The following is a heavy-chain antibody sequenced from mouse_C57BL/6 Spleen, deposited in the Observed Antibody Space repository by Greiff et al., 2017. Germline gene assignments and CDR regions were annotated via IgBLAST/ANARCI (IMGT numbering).Heavy chain of an antibody. V-gene: IGHV14-4*01. Sequence: EVQVVESGAELVRPGASVKLSCTASGFNIKDDYMHWVKQRPEQGLEWIGWIDPENGDTEYASKFQGKATITADTSSNTAYLQLSSLTSEDTAVYYCTTGPRNAMDYWGQGTSVTVSS. CDR1: GFNIKDDY. J-gene: IGHJ4*01. CDR2: IDPENGDT. CDR3: TTGPRNAMDY.